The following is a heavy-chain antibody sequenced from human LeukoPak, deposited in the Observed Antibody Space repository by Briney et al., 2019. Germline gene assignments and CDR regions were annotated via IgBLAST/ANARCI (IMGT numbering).Heavy chain of an antibody. J-gene: IGHJ5*02. V-gene: IGHV3-74*01. D-gene: IGHD2-15*01. CDR2: INSDGSST. CDR1: GFTFSSYW. CDR3: ARGYCSGGSCYKGPFDP. Sequence: GGSLRLSCAASGFTFSSYWMHWVRQAPGKGLVWVSRINSDGSSTSYADSVKGRFTISRDNAKNTLYLQMNSLRAEDAAVYYCARGYCSGGSCYKGPFDPWGQGTLVTVSS.